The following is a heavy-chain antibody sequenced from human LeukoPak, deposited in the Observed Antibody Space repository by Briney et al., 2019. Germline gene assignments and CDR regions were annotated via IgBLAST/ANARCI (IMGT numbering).Heavy chain of an antibody. CDR3: ARGLSETGISD. J-gene: IGHJ4*02. CDR2: IDPNSGGT. D-gene: IGHD3-9*01. V-gene: IGHV1-2*02. Sequence: ASVKVSCKASGYTFTGYYMHWVRQAPGQGLEWMGWIDPNSGGTNYAQKFQGRVTMARDTSITTAYMELSSLRSDDTAVYYCARGLSETGISDWGQGTLVTVSS. CDR1: GYTFTGYY.